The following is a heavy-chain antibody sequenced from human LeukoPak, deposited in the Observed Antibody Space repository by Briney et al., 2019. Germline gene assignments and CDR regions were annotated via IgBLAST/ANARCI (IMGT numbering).Heavy chain of an antibody. Sequence: GGSLRLSCAASGFTFRKYWLHWVRQAPGMGLEWVANIKQDGSEKYYLDSVKGRFTISRDNARNSLYLQMNSLRAEDTAVYYCARDDGGNYPATLEFWGQGTLVTVSS. J-gene: IGHJ4*02. D-gene: IGHD4-23*01. CDR1: GFTFRKYW. CDR2: IKQDGSEK. CDR3: ARDDGGNYPATLEF. V-gene: IGHV3-7*01.